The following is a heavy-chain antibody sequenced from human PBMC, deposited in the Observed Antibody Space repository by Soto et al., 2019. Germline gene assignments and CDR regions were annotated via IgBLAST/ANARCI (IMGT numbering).Heavy chain of an antibody. D-gene: IGHD6-13*01. Sequence: QVQLVQSGAEVKKPGSSVKVSCKASGGTFSSYAISWVRQAPGQGLEWMGGIIPIFGTANYAQKFQGRVTLTADESTSTACMELSSLRSEDTAVYDCARLGTPYSSCSRGNWFDPWGQGTLVTVSS. J-gene: IGHJ5*02. CDR3: ARLGTPYSSCSRGNWFDP. CDR2: IIPIFGTA. V-gene: IGHV1-69*01. CDR1: GGTFSSYA.